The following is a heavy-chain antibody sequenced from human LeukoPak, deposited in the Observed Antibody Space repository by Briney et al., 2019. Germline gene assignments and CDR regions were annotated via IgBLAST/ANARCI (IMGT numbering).Heavy chain of an antibody. Sequence: GGSLRLSCAASGFTFSTYWMNWVRQAPGKGLEWVANIKQDGSEKNYVDSVRGRFTISRDNAKNSLYLQMNSLRAEDTAVYYCARGYEIDSWGQGTPVTVSS. CDR2: IKQDGSEK. V-gene: IGHV3-7*01. CDR1: GFTFSTYW. D-gene: IGHD3-16*01. J-gene: IGHJ4*02. CDR3: ARGYEIDS.